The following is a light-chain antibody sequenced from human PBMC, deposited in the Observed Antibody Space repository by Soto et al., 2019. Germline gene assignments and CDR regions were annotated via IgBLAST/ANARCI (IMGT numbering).Light chain of an antibody. J-gene: IGLJ7*01. CDR3: CSYGGSRAV. Sequence: QSALTQPASVSGSPGQSITISCTGTSSDVGSHNLVSWYQQHPGQAPKLMIYEVSKRPLGVSTRFSASKSVNTASLTISGLQAEDEADYYCCSYGGSRAVFGGGTQLTVL. V-gene: IGLV2-23*02. CDR2: EVS. CDR1: SSDVGSHNL.